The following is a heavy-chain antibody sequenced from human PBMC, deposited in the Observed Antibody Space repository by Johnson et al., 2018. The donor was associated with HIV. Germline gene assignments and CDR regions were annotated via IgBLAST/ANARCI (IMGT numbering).Heavy chain of an antibody. Sequence: VQLVESGGGVVRPGGSLRLSCTASGFSFDDYGMNWVRQAPGKGLEWVSGISWNSGSIGYADSVKGRFTISRDNAKNSLYLQMNSLRAEDTAVYYCARARAIVVNPWGQGTMVTVSS. D-gene: IGHD3-22*01. CDR1: GFSFDDYG. CDR2: ISWNSGSI. V-gene: IGHV3-20*04. CDR3: ARARAIVVNP. J-gene: IGHJ3*01.